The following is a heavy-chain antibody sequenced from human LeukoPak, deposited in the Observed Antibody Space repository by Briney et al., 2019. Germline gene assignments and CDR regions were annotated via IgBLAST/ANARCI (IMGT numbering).Heavy chain of an antibody. CDR1: GFTFSSYS. Sequence: PGGSLRLSCAASGFTFSSYSMNWVRQAPGKGLEWVSSISSSSSYIYYADSVKGRFTISRDNAKNSLYLQMNSLRAEDTAVYYCARDESEYSGSYFDWGQGTLVTVSS. CDR2: ISSSSSYI. D-gene: IGHD1-26*01. CDR3: ARDESEYSGSYFD. V-gene: IGHV3-21*01. J-gene: IGHJ4*02.